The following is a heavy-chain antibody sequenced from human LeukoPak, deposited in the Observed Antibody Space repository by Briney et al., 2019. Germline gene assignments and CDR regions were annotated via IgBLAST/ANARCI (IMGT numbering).Heavy chain of an antibody. CDR1: GGSISSGGYS. J-gene: IGHJ4*02. CDR3: AREIGRERYYDFWSGYYDY. V-gene: IGHV4-30-2*01. Sequence: PSETLSLTCAVSGGSISSGGYSWSWIRQPPGKGLEWIGYIYHSGSTYYNPSLKSRVTISVDRSKNQFSLKLSSVTAAGTAVYYCAREIGRERYYDFWSGYYDYWGQGTLVTVSS. D-gene: IGHD3-3*01. CDR2: IYHSGST.